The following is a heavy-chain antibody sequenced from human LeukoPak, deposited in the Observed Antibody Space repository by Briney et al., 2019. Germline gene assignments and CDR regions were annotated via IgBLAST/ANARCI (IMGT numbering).Heavy chain of an antibody. D-gene: IGHD6-19*01. J-gene: IGHJ4*02. Sequence: SETLSLTCTVSGGSISSSNYYWAWIRQPPGKGLEWIGNIDYSGSTYYKPSHKTRVTISVDTSKNQLSLKLTSMTAADTAVYYCARHASVDGNWPRPLDYWGQGSLVTVSS. V-gene: IGHV4-39*01. CDR1: GGSISSSNYY. CDR3: ARHASVDGNWPRPLDY. CDR2: IDYSGST.